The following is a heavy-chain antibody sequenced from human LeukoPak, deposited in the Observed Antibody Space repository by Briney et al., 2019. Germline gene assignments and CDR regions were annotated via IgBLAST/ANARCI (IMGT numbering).Heavy chain of an antibody. CDR1: GYTFTSYD. J-gene: IGHJ6*02. CDR2: MNPNSGNT. CDR3: ASSSMVRGVIIKHYYYGMDV. Sequence: ASGKVSCKASGYTFTSYDINWVRHATGQGLELMGWMNPNSGNTGYAQKFQGRVSMTRNTSISTAYMELSSMRSEDTAVYYCASSSMVRGVIIKHYYYGMDVWGQGNTVTVSS. V-gene: IGHV1-8*01. D-gene: IGHD3-10*01.